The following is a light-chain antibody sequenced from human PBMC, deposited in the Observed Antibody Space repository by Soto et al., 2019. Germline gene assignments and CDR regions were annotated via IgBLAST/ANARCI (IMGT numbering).Light chain of an antibody. V-gene: IGKV3-15*01. CDR3: HQYNTWPLT. CDR1: QSVSSY. CDR2: DAS. J-gene: IGKJ4*01. Sequence: EIVLTQSPATLSLSPGERATLSCWASQSVSSYLAWYQHKPGQAPRLLISDASTRATGIPARFNGSGSGTEFTLAISSLQSEDFAIYYCHQYNTWPLTFGGGTKVDIK.